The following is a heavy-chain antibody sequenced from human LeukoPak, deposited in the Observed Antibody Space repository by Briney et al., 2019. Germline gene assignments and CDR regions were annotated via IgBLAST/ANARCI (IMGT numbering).Heavy chain of an antibody. CDR1: GGSFSGYY. V-gene: IGHV4-34*01. D-gene: IGHD1-1*01. CDR2: INHSGST. Sequence: SETLSLTCAVYGGSFSGYYWSWIRQPPGKGLEWIGEINHSGSTNYNPSLKSRVTISVDTSKNQFSLKLSSVTAADTAVYYCARQRSGTCDYWGQGTLVTVSS. J-gene: IGHJ4*02. CDR3: ARQRSGTCDY.